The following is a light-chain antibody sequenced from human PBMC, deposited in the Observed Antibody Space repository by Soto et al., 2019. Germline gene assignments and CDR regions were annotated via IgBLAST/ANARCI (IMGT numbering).Light chain of an antibody. CDR1: SSDVGSYNL. CDR2: EGS. Sequence: QSALTQPASVSGSPGQSITISCTGTSSDVGSYNLVAWYQQHPGKAPKLMIYEGSKGPSGVSNRFSGSKSGNTASLTISGLQAHDEADYYCCSYAGSSTWVFGGGTKLTVL. J-gene: IGLJ3*02. V-gene: IGLV2-23*01. CDR3: CSYAGSSTWV.